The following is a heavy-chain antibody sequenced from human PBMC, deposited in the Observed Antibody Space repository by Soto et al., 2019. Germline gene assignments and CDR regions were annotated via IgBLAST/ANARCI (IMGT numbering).Heavy chain of an antibody. CDR2: ISGSGGST. CDR1: GFTFSSYA. D-gene: IGHD6-19*01. J-gene: IGHJ4*02. V-gene: IGHV3-23*01. CDR3: AKDGGGWSSFFDY. Sequence: EVQLLESGGGLVQPGGSLRLSCAASGFTFSSYAMSWVRQAPGKGLEWVSAISGSGGSTYYADSVKGRFTISRDNSKNTLYLQMNSLRAEDKAVYYCAKDGGGWSSFFDYWGQGTLVTVSS.